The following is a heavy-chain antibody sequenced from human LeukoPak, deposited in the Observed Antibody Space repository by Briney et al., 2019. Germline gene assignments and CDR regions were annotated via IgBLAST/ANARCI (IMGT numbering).Heavy chain of an antibody. D-gene: IGHD3-22*01. V-gene: IGHV1-18*01. CDR3: ARDSLQIYYDSSGYHLDAFDN. Sequence: ASVKVSCKPPGYTFTSYGISWVRQAPGQGLEWMGWISGYNGNTKYAQKLQGRVTMTTDTSTSTAYMELRSLRSDDTAVYYCARDSLQIYYDSSGYHLDAFDNWGQGTMVTVSS. CDR1: GYTFTSYG. CDR2: ISGYNGNT. J-gene: IGHJ3*02.